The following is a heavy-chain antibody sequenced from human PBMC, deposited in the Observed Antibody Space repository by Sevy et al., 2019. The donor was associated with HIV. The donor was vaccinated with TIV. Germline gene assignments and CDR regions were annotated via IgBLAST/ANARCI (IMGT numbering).Heavy chain of an antibody. CDR2: INHSGST. D-gene: IGHD2-2*01. V-gene: IGHV4-34*01. Sequence: SETLSLTCAVYGGSFSGYYWSWIRQPPGKGLEWIGEINHSGSTNYNPSLKSRVTISVDTSKNQFSLKLSSVTAADTAVYYCARGKGYCSSTSCILGWFYPWGQGTLVTVSS. J-gene: IGHJ5*02. CDR1: GGSFSGYY. CDR3: ARGKGYCSSTSCILGWFYP.